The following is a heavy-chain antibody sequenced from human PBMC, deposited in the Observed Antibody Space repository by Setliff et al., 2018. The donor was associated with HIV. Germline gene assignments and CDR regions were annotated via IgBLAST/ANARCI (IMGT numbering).Heavy chain of an antibody. D-gene: IGHD1-26*01. CDR1: GFTFSDYW. J-gene: IGHJ4*02. CDR3: ARDRGGSYTPLDF. V-gene: IGHV3-7*01. CDR2: IKQDGSEK. Sequence: GGSLRLSCAASGFTFSDYWMTWVRQAPGKGLEWVANIKQDGSEKYCVDSVKGRFTISRDNARNSLYLQLNSLRAEDTAVYYCARDRGGSYTPLDFWGQGTLVTVSS.